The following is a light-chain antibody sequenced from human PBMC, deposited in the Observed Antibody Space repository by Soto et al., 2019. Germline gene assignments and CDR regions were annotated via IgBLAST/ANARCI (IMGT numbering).Light chain of an antibody. CDR3: QQYGSSPQT. CDR2: GAS. CDR1: QSVSSSY. Sequence: DILLTQSPRTLPFSPGERATLSCRASQSVSSSYSAWYQQKPGQAPRLLIYGASSRATGIPDRFSGSGSGTDFTLTISRLEPEDFAVYYCQQYGSSPQTFGQGTKVDIK. J-gene: IGKJ1*01. V-gene: IGKV3-20*01.